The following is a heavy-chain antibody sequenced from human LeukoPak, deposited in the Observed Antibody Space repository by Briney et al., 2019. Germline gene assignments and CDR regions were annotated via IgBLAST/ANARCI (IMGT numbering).Heavy chain of an antibody. V-gene: IGHV3-23*01. D-gene: IGHD1-26*01. CDR3: ARVHYSGYVDY. J-gene: IGHJ4*02. Sequence: GGSLRLSCAASGFTFSSYAMSWVRQAPGKELEWVSAISGSGGSTYYADSVKGRFTISRDNSKNTLYLQMNSLRAEDTAVYYCARVHYSGYVDYWGQGTLVTVSS. CDR1: GFTFSSYA. CDR2: ISGSGGST.